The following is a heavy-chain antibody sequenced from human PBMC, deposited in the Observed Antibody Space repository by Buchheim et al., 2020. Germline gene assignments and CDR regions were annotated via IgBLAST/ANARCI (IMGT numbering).Heavy chain of an antibody. Sequence: EVQLVESGGGLVQPGGSVRLSCAASGFTFSSYSMNWVRQAPGKGLERVSHITSRSSTIYYADSVKGRFTISRDNVKNSLYLQMNSLRDEDTAVYYCAKGYNYGMDVWGQGTT. CDR1: GFTFSSYS. CDR3: AKGYNYGMDV. V-gene: IGHV3-48*02. J-gene: IGHJ6*02. CDR2: ITSRSSTI.